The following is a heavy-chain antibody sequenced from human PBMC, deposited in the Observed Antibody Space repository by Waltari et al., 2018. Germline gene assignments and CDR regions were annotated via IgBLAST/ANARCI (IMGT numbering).Heavy chain of an antibody. D-gene: IGHD6-13*01. Sequence: EVQLVEFGGGLVQPGGSLKLSCAASGFIFSSYWMHWVRQAPGKGLVSDSHSNMDGSITNYADSVKGRFTISRDNAKNTLFLQMDSLRAEDTAVYYCVLYSSSFLGDCWGQGTLVAVSS. CDR1: GFIFSSYW. J-gene: IGHJ4*02. CDR3: VLYSSSFLGDC. V-gene: IGHV3-74*01. CDR2: SNMDGSIT.